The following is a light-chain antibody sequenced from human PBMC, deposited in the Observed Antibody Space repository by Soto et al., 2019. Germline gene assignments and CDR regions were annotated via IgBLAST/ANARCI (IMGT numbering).Light chain of an antibody. J-gene: IGKJ4*01. CDR3: QQRSNWPPRST. V-gene: IGKV3-11*01. CDR2: DAS. CDR1: QSVSSY. Sequence: EIVLTQSPATLSLSPGERATLSCRASQSVSSYLAWYQQKVGQAPRLLIYDASNRATGIPARFSGSGSGTDFTLTISSLEPEDSAVYYCQQRSNWPPRSTFGGGTKVEIK.